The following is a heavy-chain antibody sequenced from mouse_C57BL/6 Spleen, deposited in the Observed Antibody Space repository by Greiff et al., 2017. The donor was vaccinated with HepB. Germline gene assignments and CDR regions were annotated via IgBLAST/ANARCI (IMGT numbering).Heavy chain of an antibody. Sequence: VKLVESGPGLVAPSQSLSITCTVSGFSLTSYGVDWVRQSPGKGLEWLGVIWGVGSTNYNSALKSRLSISKDNSKSQVFLKMNSLQTDDTAMYYCASDQGYDGFAYWGQGTLVTVSA. CDR3: ASDQGYDGFAY. D-gene: IGHD2-2*01. V-gene: IGHV2-6*01. J-gene: IGHJ3*01. CDR2: IWGVGST. CDR1: GFSLTSYG.